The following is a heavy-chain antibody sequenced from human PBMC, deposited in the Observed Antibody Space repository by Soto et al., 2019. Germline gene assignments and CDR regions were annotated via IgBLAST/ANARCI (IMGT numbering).Heavy chain of an antibody. CDR3: ARPLSGSYPLPFDCCFDY. CDR1: GFTFSSYA. CDR2: ISYDGSNK. Sequence: GGSLRLSCAASGFTFSSYAMHWVRQAPGKGLEWVAVISYDGSNKYYADSVKGRFTISRDNSKNTLYLQMNSLRAEDTAVYYCARPLSGSYPLPFDCCFDYWGQGTLVTVSS. V-gene: IGHV3-30-3*01. J-gene: IGHJ4*02. D-gene: IGHD1-26*01.